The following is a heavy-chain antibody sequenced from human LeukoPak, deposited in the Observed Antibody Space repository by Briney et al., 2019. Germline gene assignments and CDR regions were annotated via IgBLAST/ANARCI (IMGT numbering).Heavy chain of an antibody. J-gene: IGHJ6*02. Sequence: GGSLRLSCAASGFTFSSFGMHWVRQAPGKGLEWVAGISHDATEEYYADSVKGRFTISRDNPQNSLYLQMSSLRAEDTAVYYCARGHYGMDVWGQGTTVTVSS. CDR1: GFTFSSFG. CDR3: ARGHYGMDV. CDR2: ISHDATEE. V-gene: IGHV3-30*03.